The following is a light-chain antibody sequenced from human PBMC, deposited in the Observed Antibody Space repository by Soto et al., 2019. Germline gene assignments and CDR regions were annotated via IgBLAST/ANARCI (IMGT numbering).Light chain of an antibody. J-gene: IGKJ1*01. Sequence: DIQMTQSPSTLSASVGDRVTITCRASQSISSWLGWYQQKPGKAPKLLIYDASSLESGVPSRFSGSGSGTEFTLTISSLQPDDFATYYCQQYNRGTFGQGTKVEIK. CDR2: DAS. CDR3: QQYNRGT. V-gene: IGKV1-5*01. CDR1: QSISSW.